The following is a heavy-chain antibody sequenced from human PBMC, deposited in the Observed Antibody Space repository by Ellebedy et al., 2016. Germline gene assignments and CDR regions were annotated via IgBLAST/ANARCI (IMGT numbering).Heavy chain of an antibody. CDR1: GGSISSGGYY. J-gene: IGHJ3*02. Sequence: SETLSLXXTVSGGSISSGGYYWSWIRQHPGKGLEWIGYIYYSGSTYYNPSLKSRVTISVDTSKNQFSLKLSSVTAADTAVYYCARDLVVHNWNYGAFDIWGQGTMVTVSS. D-gene: IGHD1-7*01. V-gene: IGHV4-31*03. CDR3: ARDLVVHNWNYGAFDI. CDR2: IYYSGST.